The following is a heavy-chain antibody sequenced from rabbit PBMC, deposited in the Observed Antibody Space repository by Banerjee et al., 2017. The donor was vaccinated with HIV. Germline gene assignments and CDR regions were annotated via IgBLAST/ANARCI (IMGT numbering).Heavy chain of an antibody. D-gene: IGHD4-1*01. Sequence: QQQLVESGGDLVKPGASLTLTCKASGFDFSGNAMCWVRQAPGKGLEWIGCIGTDSGNTYYASWAKGRFTISKASSTTVTLQMTSLTAADTATYFCARGSNAWGDGLWGPGTLVTVS. CDR2: IGTDSGNT. J-gene: IGHJ4*01. CDR3: ARGSNAWGDGL. V-gene: IGHV1S45*01. CDR1: GFDFSGNA.